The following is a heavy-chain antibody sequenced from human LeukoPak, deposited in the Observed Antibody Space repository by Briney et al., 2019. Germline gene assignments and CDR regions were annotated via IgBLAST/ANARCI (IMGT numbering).Heavy chain of an antibody. CDR3: AKDSRYSSGWKYYFDY. V-gene: IGHV3-23*01. Sequence: PGGSLRLSCAVSGFTFSSYAMSWVRQAPGKGLEWVSAISGSGGSTYYADSVKGRFTISRDNSKNTLYLQMNSLRAEDTAVYYCAKDSRYSSGWKYYFDYWGQGTLVTVSS. CDR2: ISGSGGST. D-gene: IGHD6-19*01. J-gene: IGHJ4*02. CDR1: GFTFSSYA.